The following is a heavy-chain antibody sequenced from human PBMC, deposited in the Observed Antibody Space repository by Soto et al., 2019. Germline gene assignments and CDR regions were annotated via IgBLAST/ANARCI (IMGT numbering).Heavy chain of an antibody. D-gene: IGHD6-6*01. V-gene: IGHV1-2*04. Sequence: ASVKVSCKVSGYTFTGYYMHWVRQAPGQGLEWMGWINPNSGGTNYAQKFQGWVTMTRDTSISTAYMELSRLRSDGTAVYYCARAAGIAARPDDYYYGMDVWGQGTTVTVSS. CDR2: INPNSGGT. CDR3: ARAAGIAARPDDYYYGMDV. CDR1: GYTFTGYY. J-gene: IGHJ6*02.